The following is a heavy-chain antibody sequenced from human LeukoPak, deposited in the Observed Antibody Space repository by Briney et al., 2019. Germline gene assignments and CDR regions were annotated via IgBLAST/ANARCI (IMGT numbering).Heavy chain of an antibody. CDR3: ANGGTYSSGP. V-gene: IGHV3-7*01. CDR2: IKQEGSEK. J-gene: IGHJ5*02. D-gene: IGHD3-22*01. CDR1: GFTFSSYW. Sequence: GGSLRLSCAASGFTFSSYWMSWVRQAPGKGLEWVANIKQEGSEKYYVDSVKGRFTISRDNAKNSLFLQINSLRAEDTAVYYCANGGTYSSGPWGQGTLVTVSS.